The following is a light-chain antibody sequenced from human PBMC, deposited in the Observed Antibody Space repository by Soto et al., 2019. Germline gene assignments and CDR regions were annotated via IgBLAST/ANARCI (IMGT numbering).Light chain of an antibody. CDR2: DVT. Sequence: QSALTQPPSASGSPGQSVTISCTGTSSDVGGYNSVSWYQQHPGKAPKLMIYDVTKRPSGVPDRFSGSKSGNTASLTVSGLQAEDEANYYCSSYEGSNIFHVFGTGTKLTVL. CDR3: SSYEGSNIFHV. V-gene: IGLV2-8*01. CDR1: SSDVGGYNS. J-gene: IGLJ1*01.